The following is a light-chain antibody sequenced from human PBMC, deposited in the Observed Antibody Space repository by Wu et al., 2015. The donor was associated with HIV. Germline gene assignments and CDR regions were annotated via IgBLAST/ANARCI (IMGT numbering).Light chain of an antibody. J-gene: IGKJ3*01. Sequence: EIVMTQSPATLSVSPGERATLSCRASQSVSSNLAWYQQKPGQAPRLLIYGASTRATGIPARFSGSGSGTEFTLTISSMQSEDFAVYYCQQYNNWPPSLFGPRGPK. CDR1: QSVSSN. V-gene: IGKV3-15*01. CDR3: QQYNNWPPSL. CDR2: GAS.